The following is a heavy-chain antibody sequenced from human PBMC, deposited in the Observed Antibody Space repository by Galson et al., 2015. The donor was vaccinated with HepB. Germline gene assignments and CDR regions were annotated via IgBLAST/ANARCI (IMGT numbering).Heavy chain of an antibody. CDR1: GFTFSNYG. Sequence: SLRLSCAASGFTFSNYGMHWVRQAPGKGLEWVAVMPYDGSNPYYADSVKGRFTVSRDNSKNTLYLQMSSLRAEDTAVYYCTSRLWDVVVKEYFDYWGQGTLVTVSS. D-gene: IGHD2-21*01. CDR2: MPYDGSNP. J-gene: IGHJ4*02. V-gene: IGHV3-30*03. CDR3: TSRLWDVVVKEYFDY.